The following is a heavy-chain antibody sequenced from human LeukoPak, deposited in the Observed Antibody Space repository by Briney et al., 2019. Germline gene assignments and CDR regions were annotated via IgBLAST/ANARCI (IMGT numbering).Heavy chain of an antibody. J-gene: IGHJ5*02. D-gene: IGHD6-13*01. CDR3: ARHQTSTWYGDGWFDP. CDR1: GDSISSSGFH. CDR2: IYSGGNT. Sequence: SETLSLTCSVSGDSISSSGFHWGWVRQPPGKGLEWIGSIYSGGNTYDNPSLKSRVTLSVQTPKNQFSLRLSSVSASDTAVYYCARHQTSTWYGDGWFDPWGQGTLVTVSS. V-gene: IGHV4-39*01.